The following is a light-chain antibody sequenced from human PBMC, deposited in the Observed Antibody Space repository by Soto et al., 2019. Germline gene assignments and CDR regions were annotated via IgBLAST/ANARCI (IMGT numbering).Light chain of an antibody. CDR1: QSVGNS. CDR3: QQRSNSPLT. Sequence: EIVLTQSPAALSFSPGERATLSCRASQSVGNSLAWYQQKPGQAPRLLIYDASSKPTDIPARFTGSGSGTDFSLTISSLEPEDFAVYYCQQRSNSPLTFGGGTKVEIK. V-gene: IGKV3-11*01. J-gene: IGKJ4*01. CDR2: DAS.